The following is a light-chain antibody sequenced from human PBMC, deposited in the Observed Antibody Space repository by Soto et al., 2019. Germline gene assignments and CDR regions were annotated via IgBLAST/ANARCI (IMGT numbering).Light chain of an antibody. Sequence: ETVLTPSPGTLSLSPGERATLSCRASQSVSNNYLAWYQQKPGQAPRLLIFGAASRATGIPDRFTGSGSGTDFTLTITGLEPEDFAVYHCQQYGSSPLTFGGGTKVDIK. J-gene: IGKJ4*01. CDR2: GAA. V-gene: IGKV3-20*01. CDR3: QQYGSSPLT. CDR1: QSVSNNY.